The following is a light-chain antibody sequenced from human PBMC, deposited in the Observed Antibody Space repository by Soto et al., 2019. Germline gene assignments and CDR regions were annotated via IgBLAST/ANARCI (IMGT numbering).Light chain of an antibody. CDR1: QSLLYPNGSNH. Sequence: IVMIQSPLSLPVTPGEAASISCRHSQSLLYPNGSNHLDWYLQKPGQSPQVLIYLGSNRAPGVPDRFSGSGSGTDCKLKISIVEAEDVGVYYCMQSREDFTFGQGTGLEIQ. V-gene: IGKV2-28*01. CDR3: MQSREDFT. J-gene: IGKJ5*01. CDR2: LGS.